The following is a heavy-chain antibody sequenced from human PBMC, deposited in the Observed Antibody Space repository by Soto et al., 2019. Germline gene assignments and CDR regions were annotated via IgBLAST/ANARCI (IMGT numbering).Heavy chain of an antibody. CDR1: GYTFTGYY. D-gene: IGHD5-18*01. CDR2: INPNSGGT. CDR3: ARGGYSYGDYYYYGMDV. Sequence: QVQLVQSGAEVKKPGASVKVSCKASGYTFTGYYMHWVRQAPGQGLEWMGRINPNSGGTNYAQKCEGRVTMTRDTSISSSYMELSRLRSVDTAVYYCARGGYSYGDYYYYGMDVWGQGTTVTVSS. J-gene: IGHJ6*02. V-gene: IGHV1-2*02.